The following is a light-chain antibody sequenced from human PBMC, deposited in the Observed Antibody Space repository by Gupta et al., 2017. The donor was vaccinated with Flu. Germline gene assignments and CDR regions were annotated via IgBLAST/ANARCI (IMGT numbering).Light chain of an antibody. CDR1: SSNIGSNT. CDR2: SNN. J-gene: IGLJ3*02. V-gene: IGLV1-44*01. CDR3: AAWDDSLNGWV. Sequence: QSVLTHPPSASGTPVQRVTISCSGSSSNIGSNTVNWYQQLPGTAPKLLIYSNNQRPSGVPDRFSGSKSGTSASLAISGLQSEDEADYYCAAWDDSLNGWVFGGGTKLTVL.